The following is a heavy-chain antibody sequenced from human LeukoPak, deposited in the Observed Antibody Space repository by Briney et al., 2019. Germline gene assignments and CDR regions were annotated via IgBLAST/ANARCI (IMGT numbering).Heavy chain of an antibody. J-gene: IGHJ4*02. V-gene: IGHV4-39*07. CDR2: INHSGST. CDR1: GGSISSSSYY. Sequence: SETLSLTCTVSGGSISSSSYYWGWIRQPPGKGLEWIGEINHSGSTNYNPSLKSRVTISVDTSKNQFSLKLSSVTAADTAVYYCARNRHNDYWGQGTLVTVSS. CDR3: ARNRHNDY. D-gene: IGHD1-14*01.